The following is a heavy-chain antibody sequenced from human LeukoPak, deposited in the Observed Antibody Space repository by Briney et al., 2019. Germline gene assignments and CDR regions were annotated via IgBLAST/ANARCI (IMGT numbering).Heavy chain of an antibody. CDR2: ISGSGGST. V-gene: IGHV3-23*01. CDR3: AKGPRGVITFGGVIVN. D-gene: IGHD3-16*02. J-gene: IGHJ4*02. CDR1: GFTFSTYW. Sequence: GGSLRLSCAASGFTFSTYWMSWVRQAPGKGLEWVSAISGSGGSTYYADSVKGRFTISRDNSKNTLYLQMNSLRAEDTAVYYCAKGPRGVITFGGVIVNWGQGTLVTVSS.